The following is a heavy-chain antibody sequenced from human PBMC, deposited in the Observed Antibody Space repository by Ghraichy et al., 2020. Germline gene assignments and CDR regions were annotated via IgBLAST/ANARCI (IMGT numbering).Heavy chain of an antibody. D-gene: IGHD5-18*01. CDR1: GFTFSSYA. J-gene: IGHJ4*02. CDR3: ANPTERWIQPAGFDY. CDR2: ISGSGGST. V-gene: IGHV3-23*01. Sequence: GESLNISCAASGFTFSSYAMSWVRQAPGKGLEWVSAISGSGGSTYYADSVKGRFTISRDNSKNTLYLQMNSLRAEDTAVYYCANPTERWIQPAGFDYWGQGTLVTVSS.